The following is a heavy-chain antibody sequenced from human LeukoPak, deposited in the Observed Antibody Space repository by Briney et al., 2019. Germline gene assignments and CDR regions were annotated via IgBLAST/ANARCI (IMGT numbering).Heavy chain of an antibody. Sequence: GASVKVSCKASGYTFTSYGISWVRRAPGQGLEWMGWISPYNGNTNYAQKLQGRVTMTTDTSTTTAYMELRSLRPDDTAVYYCAREMATIVNQFDYWGQGTLVTVSS. CDR1: GYTFTSYG. J-gene: IGHJ4*02. D-gene: IGHD5-24*01. CDR3: AREMATIVNQFDY. CDR2: ISPYNGNT. V-gene: IGHV1-18*01.